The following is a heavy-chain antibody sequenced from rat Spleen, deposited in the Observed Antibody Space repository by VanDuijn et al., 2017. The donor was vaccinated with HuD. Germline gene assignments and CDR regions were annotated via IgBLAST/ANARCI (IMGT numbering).Heavy chain of an antibody. CDR1: GLSFSNYD. CDR3: TRGGEGMAY. J-gene: IGHJ3*01. V-gene: IGHV5-25*01. CDR2: ITNASGRT. D-gene: IGHD1-11*01. Sequence: EVQLVESGGGLVQPGRSMKLSCAASGLSFSNYDMAWVRQAPGKGLEWVASITNASGRTYYPDSVKGRFTISRDNAKSTLYLQMNSLRSEDTATYYCTRGGEGMAYWGQGTLVTVSS.